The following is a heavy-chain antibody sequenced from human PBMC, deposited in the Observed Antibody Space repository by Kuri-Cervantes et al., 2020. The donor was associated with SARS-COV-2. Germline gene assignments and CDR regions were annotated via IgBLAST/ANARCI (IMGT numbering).Heavy chain of an antibody. D-gene: IGHD2-2*01. Sequence: ESLKISCTVSGGSISTNSYYWGWIRQPPGKGLEWIGSIYYSGNTYYNPSLKSRVTISVDTSKNQFSLMLSSLTAADTAIYYCARHVAITSYLNWFDPWGQGTLVTVSS. CDR1: GGSISTNSYY. V-gene: IGHV4-39*01. CDR2: IYYSGNT. J-gene: IGHJ5*02. CDR3: ARHVAITSYLNWFDP.